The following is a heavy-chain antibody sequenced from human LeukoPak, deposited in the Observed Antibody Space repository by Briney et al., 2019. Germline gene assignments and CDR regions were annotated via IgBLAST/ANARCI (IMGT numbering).Heavy chain of an antibody. Sequence: SQTLSLTCTVSGGSISSGDYYWSWIRQPPGKGLEWIGYIYYSGSTYYNPSLKSRATISVDTSKNQFSLKLSSVTAADTAVYYCARGTGDFWSGYPYYFDYWGQGTLVTVSS. CDR1: GGSISSGDYY. CDR3: ARGTGDFWSGYPYYFDY. CDR2: IYYSGST. J-gene: IGHJ4*02. V-gene: IGHV4-30-4*01. D-gene: IGHD3-3*01.